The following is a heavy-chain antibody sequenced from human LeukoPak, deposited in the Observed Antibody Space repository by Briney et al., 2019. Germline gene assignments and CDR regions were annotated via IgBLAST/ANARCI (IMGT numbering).Heavy chain of an antibody. V-gene: IGHV3-23*01. J-gene: IGHJ5*02. CDR1: GFTFSSFA. CDR2: ITGGAGGSLT. CDR3: AKDLASRWPAARGARGRFDR. Sequence: GGSLRLSCAASGFTFSSFAMGWVRQAPGKGLEWVSIITGGAGGSLTYYAESVKGRFTISRDNCPNSLYMQMNSLRADDTALYHCAKDLASRWPAARGARGRFDRWGQGTLVSVSS. D-gene: IGHD6-13*01.